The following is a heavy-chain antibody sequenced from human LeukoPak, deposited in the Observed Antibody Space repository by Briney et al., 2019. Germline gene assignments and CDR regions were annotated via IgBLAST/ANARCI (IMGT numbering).Heavy chain of an antibody. V-gene: IGHV4-30-2*01. CDR2: IYHSGSI. D-gene: IGHD5-18*01. Sequence: SQTLSLTCAVSGGSISNGDYWWSWIRQPPGKGLEWIGYIYHSGSIYYNPSLKSRVTMLIDRSKNQFSLKLSSVTAADTAVYYCASLLRNSYGPNYGMDVWGQGTTVTVSS. CDR1: GGSISNGDYW. CDR3: ASLLRNSYGPNYGMDV. J-gene: IGHJ6*02.